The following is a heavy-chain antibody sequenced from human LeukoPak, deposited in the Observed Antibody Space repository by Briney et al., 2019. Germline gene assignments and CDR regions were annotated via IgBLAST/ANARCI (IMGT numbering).Heavy chain of an antibody. V-gene: IGHV3-48*04. CDR2: ISSSANII. CDR1: GFTFSSYG. Sequence: GGSLRLSCAASGFTFSSYGMHWVRQAPGKGLEWVSFISSSANIINYADSVKGRFTISRDNVKNSLYLQMNSLRAEDTAIYYCARVLAAAGWDWGQGTPVTVSS. D-gene: IGHD6-13*01. CDR3: ARVLAAAGWD. J-gene: IGHJ4*02.